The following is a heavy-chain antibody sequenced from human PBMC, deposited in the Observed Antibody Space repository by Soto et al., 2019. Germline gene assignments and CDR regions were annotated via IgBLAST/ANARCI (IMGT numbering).Heavy chain of an antibody. D-gene: IGHD1-20*01. J-gene: IGHJ2*01. CDR1: GFTFSRHW. V-gene: IGHV3-74*01. Sequence: GGSLRLSCASSGFTFSRHWMHWVRQAPGKGLVWVARVNDDGSSTAYGDSVRGRFTISRDNAKNTLYLQMDSLKTEDTAVYYCARDLITASGGGNRHFELWGRGTLVTVPS. CDR3: ARDLITASGGGNRHFEL. CDR2: VNDDGSST.